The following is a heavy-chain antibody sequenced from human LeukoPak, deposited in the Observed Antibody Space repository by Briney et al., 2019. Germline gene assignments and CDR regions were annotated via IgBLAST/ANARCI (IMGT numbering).Heavy chain of an antibody. V-gene: IGHV4-59*01. CDR3: AGSHSLGSNNDYYTPFDY. D-gene: IGHD3-3*01. J-gene: IGHJ4*02. Sequence: PSGTLSLTCTVSGGSFSNYYLSWVRQPPGKGLEWIGYMYYTGSTNFNPSPKSRVTISVETSKNQFYLNHSSVTAADPAVYYCAGSHSLGSNNDYYTPFDYWGQGTLVTVSS. CDR2: MYYTGST. CDR1: GGSFSNYY.